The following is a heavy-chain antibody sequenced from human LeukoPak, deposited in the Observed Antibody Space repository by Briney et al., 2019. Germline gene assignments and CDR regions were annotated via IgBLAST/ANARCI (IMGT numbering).Heavy chain of an antibody. J-gene: IGHJ4*02. CDR2: ISANGGGT. Sequence: GGSLRLSCAASGFTFSNYAMSWVRQAPGKGLEWVSAISANGGGTYYADSVKGRFTISRDNSKNTLYLQMNSLRAEDTAVYYCSKGSSPFDYGGQGTLVTVSS. V-gene: IGHV3-23*01. CDR3: SKGSSPFDY. CDR1: GFTFSNYA. D-gene: IGHD6-13*01.